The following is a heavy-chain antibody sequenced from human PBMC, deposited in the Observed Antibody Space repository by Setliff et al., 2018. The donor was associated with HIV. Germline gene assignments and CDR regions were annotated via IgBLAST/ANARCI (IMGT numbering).Heavy chain of an antibody. J-gene: IGHJ4*02. D-gene: IGHD3-3*01. CDR3: ATARIPTGGVSTSLDY. V-gene: IGHV3-15*07. Sequence: TGGSLRLSCAASGFTFNNAWMNWVRQAPGKGLEWVGRIKSKTDGGTTDYTAPVKGRFTISRDDSKNTLYLQMNSLKTEDTAEYYCATARIPTGGVSTSLDYWGQGTLVTVSS. CDR2: IKSKTDGGTT. CDR1: GFTFNNAW.